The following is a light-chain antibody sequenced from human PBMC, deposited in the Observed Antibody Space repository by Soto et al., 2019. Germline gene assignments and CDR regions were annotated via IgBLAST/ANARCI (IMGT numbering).Light chain of an antibody. Sequence: HSVLTQPPSASGTPGQRGTISCSGSSYNIGSNTVNWYQQLPVTAPKLLIYSNHQRPSGVPDRFSGSKSGTSASLAISGLQSEEESDYYCAAWDDSLNGPVFGGGTQLTVL. CDR2: SNH. V-gene: IGLV1-44*01. CDR1: SYNIGSNT. CDR3: AAWDDSLNGPV. J-gene: IGLJ7*01.